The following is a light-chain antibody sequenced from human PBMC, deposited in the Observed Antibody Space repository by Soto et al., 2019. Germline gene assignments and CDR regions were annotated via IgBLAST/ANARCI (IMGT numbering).Light chain of an antibody. J-gene: IGKJ1*01. CDR1: QSISSS. CDR3: QQYNNWPQT. V-gene: IGKV3-15*01. Sequence: EKVRTQSPATLSVSPGERATLSCRASQSISSSLAWYQQKPGQAPRLLIYGASRRATGVPVRFSGSGSGTEFTLTITSLQSEDFAVYYCQQYNNWPQTFGQGTKVDIK. CDR2: GAS.